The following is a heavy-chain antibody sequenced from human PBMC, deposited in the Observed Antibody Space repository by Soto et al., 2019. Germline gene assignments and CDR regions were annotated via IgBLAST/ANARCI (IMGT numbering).Heavy chain of an antibody. Sequence: SVTKSVTCAVSGGYIISGGCSWSWNRQPPGKGLEWIGYIYHSGSTYYNPSLKSRVTISVDRSKNQFSLKLSSVTAADTAVYYCARGIRYDFPHPPAYFDYWGQGTLVTVSS. CDR3: ARGIRYDFPHPPAYFDY. CDR1: GGYIISGGCS. D-gene: IGHD3-3*01. J-gene: IGHJ4*02. V-gene: IGHV4-30-2*01. CDR2: IYHSGST.